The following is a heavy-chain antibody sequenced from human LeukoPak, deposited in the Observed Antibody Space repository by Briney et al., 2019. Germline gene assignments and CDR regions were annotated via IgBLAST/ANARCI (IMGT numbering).Heavy chain of an antibody. CDR2: INPNSGGT. J-gene: IGHJ4*02. CDR3: ARTDYGSIPYY. D-gene: IGHD3-10*01. CDR1: GYTFTGYY. Sequence: ASVKVSCKASGYTFTGYYMHLVRRAPGQGLEWMRWINPNSGGTNYAQKFQGRVTMTRDTSISTAYMELSRLRSDDTAVYYCARTDYGSIPYYWGQGTLVTVSS. V-gene: IGHV1-2*02.